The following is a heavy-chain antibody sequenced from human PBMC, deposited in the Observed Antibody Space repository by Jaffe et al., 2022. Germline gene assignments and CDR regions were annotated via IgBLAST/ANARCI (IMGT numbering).Heavy chain of an antibody. V-gene: IGHV2-70*01. CDR3: ARTYSGYDHGYYYYYYMDV. CDR1: GFSLSTSGMC. CDR2: IDWDDDK. Sequence: QVTLRESGPALVKPTQTLTLTCTFSGFSLSTSGMCVSWIRQPPGKALEWLALIDWDDDKYYSTSLKTRLTISKDTSKNQVVLTMTNMDPVDTATYYCARTYSGYDHGYYYYYYMDVWGKGTTVTVSS. J-gene: IGHJ6*03. D-gene: IGHD5-12*01.